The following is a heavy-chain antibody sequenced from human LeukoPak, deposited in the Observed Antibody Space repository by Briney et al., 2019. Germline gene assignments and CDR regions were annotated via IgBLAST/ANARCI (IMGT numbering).Heavy chain of an antibody. D-gene: IGHD6-19*01. CDR3: AKATSYSSGWYFDF. V-gene: IGHV4-59*11. Sequence: SETLSLTCTVSGGSISSQYWSWIRQPPGKGLEWIGYSYYRGSTKYNPSLQSRVTISVDTSKNQFSLKLNSVTAADTAVYYCAKATSYSSGWYFDFWGQGILATVSS. CDR2: SYYRGST. CDR1: GGSISSQY. J-gene: IGHJ4*02.